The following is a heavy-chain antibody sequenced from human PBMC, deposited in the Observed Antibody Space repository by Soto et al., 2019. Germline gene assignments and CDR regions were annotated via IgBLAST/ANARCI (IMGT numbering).Heavy chain of an antibody. CDR1: GFTFSSCG. D-gene: IGHD6-19*01. V-gene: IGHV3-30*19. CDR2: ISYTGSNQ. J-gene: IGHJ4*02. Sequence: QVQMVESGGGVVQPGKSLRLSCAVSGFTFSSCGMHWVRQAPGKGLEWVAVISYTGSNQYYADSVKGRFTISRDNSKNPLFLEMNGLRTEDTALYYCAKEQFPGAVAGHFDSWGQGTLVTVSS. CDR3: AKEQFPGAVAGHFDS.